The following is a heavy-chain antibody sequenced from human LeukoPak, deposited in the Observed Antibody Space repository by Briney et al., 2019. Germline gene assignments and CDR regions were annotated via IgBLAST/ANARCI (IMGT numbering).Heavy chain of an antibody. D-gene: IGHD4-17*01. J-gene: IGHJ2*01. CDR3: ARDRGDYGDFGKYWYFDL. CDR2: IYYSGST. V-gene: IGHV4-31*03. Sequence: YPSETLSLTCTVSGGSISSGGYYWSWIRQHPGKGLEWIGYIYYSGSTYYNPSLKSRVTISVDTSKNQLSLKLSSVTAADTAVYYCARDRGDYGDFGKYWYFDLWGRGTLVTVSS. CDR1: GGSISSGGYY.